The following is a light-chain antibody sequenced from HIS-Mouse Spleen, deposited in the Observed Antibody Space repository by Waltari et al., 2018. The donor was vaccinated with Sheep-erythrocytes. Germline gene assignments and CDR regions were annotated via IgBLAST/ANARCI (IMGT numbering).Light chain of an antibody. Sequence: QSALTQPASVSGSPGQSITISFTGTSSDAGSNTLVSWYQQHQGKAPKLMSYEGSKRPSWVSNRFSGSKSGNTASLTISGLQAEDEADYYCCSYAGSSTFDVVFGGGTKLTVL. V-gene: IGLV2-23*03. CDR3: CSYAGSSTFDVV. J-gene: IGLJ2*01. CDR2: EGS. CDR1: SSDAGSNTL.